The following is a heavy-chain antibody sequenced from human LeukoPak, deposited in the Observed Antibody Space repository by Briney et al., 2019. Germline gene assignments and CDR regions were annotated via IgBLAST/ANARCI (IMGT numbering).Heavy chain of an antibody. CDR2: ISWDGGST. Sequence: GGSLRLSCAASGFTFDDYTMHWVRQAPGKGLEWVSLISWDGGSTYYADSVKGRFTISRDNSKNSLYLQMNSLRAEDTALYYCAKDIFTGIAAAGAIDYWGQGTLVTVSS. J-gene: IGHJ4*02. CDR3: AKDIFTGIAAAGAIDY. CDR1: GFTFDDYT. V-gene: IGHV3-43*01. D-gene: IGHD6-13*01.